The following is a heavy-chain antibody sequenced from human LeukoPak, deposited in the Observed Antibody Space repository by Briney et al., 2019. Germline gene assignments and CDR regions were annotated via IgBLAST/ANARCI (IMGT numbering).Heavy chain of an antibody. D-gene: IGHD3-9*01. CDR3: ARGSRDYDILTGYYNNWFDP. V-gene: IGHV1-8*01. CDR2: MNPNSRNT. Sequence: ASVKVSCKASGYTFTSYDINWVRQATGQGLGWMGWMNPNSRNTGYAQKFQGRVTMTRNTSISTAYMELSSLRSEDTAVYYCARGSRDYDILTGYYNNWFDPWGQGTLVTVSS. J-gene: IGHJ5*02. CDR1: GYTFTSYD.